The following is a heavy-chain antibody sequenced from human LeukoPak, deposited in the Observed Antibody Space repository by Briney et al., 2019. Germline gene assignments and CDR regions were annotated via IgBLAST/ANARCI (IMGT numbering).Heavy chain of an antibody. D-gene: IGHD3-10*01. V-gene: IGHV3-48*03. J-gene: IGHJ3*02. CDR2: ISSSGSTI. CDR3: ARDGSGINAFDI. Sequence: RSGGSLRLSCAASGFTFSSYEMNWVRQAPGKGLEWVSYISSSGSTIYYADSVKGRFTISRDNAKNSLYLRMNSLRAEDTAVYYCARDGSGINAFDIWGQGTMVTVSS. CDR1: GFTFSSYE.